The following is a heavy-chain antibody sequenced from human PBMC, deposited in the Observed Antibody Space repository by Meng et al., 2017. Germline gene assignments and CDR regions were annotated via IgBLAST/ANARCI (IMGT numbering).Heavy chain of an antibody. CDR1: GYTFTSYG. J-gene: IGHJ5*02. Sequence: ASVKVSCQASGYTFTSYGISWVRQAPGQGLEWMGWISAYNGNTNYAQKLQGRVTMTTDTSTSTAYMELRSLRSDDTAVYYCARDPGYYGSGSYYNEGRWFDPWGQGTLVTVSS. V-gene: IGHV1-18*01. D-gene: IGHD3-10*01. CDR2: ISAYNGNT. CDR3: ARDPGYYGSGSYYNEGRWFDP.